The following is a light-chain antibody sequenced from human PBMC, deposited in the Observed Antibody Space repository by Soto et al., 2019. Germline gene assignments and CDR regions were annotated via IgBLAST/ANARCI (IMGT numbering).Light chain of an antibody. V-gene: IGKV1-5*03. J-gene: IGKJ1*01. Sequence: DIQMTQSPSTLSASVGDRVTITCRASQSINNWLAWYQQKPGKAPKLLICKASTLEIGVPLRFSGSGSGTEFTLTISNLQSDDFATYYCQQYNSYPWTFGQGTKVEIK. CDR3: QQYNSYPWT. CDR2: KAS. CDR1: QSINNW.